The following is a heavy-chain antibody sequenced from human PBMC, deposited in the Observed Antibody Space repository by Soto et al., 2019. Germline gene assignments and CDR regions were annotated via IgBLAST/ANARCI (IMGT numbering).Heavy chain of an antibody. J-gene: IGHJ4*02. V-gene: IGHV3-23*01. CDR1: GFTFSRHG. CDR2: INPSGDST. CDR3: AKVDVSTAGSFDY. D-gene: IGHD6-13*01. Sequence: SGGSLRLSCVASGFTFSRHGLSRVRQAPGKGLEWVSTINPSGDSTFYADSVKGRFTISRDNSKNTVYLQMNSLSVGDTAVYLCAKVDVSTAGSFDYWGQGALVTVSS.